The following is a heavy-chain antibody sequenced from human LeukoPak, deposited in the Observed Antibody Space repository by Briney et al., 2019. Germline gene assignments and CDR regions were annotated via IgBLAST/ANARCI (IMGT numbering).Heavy chain of an antibody. D-gene: IGHD5-12*01. V-gene: IGHV3-64*04. CDR2: ISGNGGST. CDR1: GFTFDTFV. Sequence: PGGSLRLSCSASGFTFDTFVMHWVRQAPGKGLEYVSGISGNGGSTYNADFVKGRFTISRDNSKNTLYLQMNSLRAEDTAVYYCARGWSGYDTVAQDAFDIWGQGTMVTVSS. J-gene: IGHJ3*02. CDR3: ARGWSGYDTVAQDAFDI.